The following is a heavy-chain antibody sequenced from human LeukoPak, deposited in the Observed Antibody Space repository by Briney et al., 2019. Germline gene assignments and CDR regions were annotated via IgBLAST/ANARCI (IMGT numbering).Heavy chain of an antibody. D-gene: IGHD2-2*01. J-gene: IGHJ6*02. CDR2: INHSGST. CDR1: GGSISSGGYS. Sequence: PSETLSLTCAVSGGSISSGGYSWSWIRQPPGKGLEWIGEINHSGSTNYNPSLKSRVTMSVDTSKNQFSLKLSSVTAADTAVYYCARDLVPAARYYYYYYGMDVWGQGTTVTVSS. CDR3: ARDLVPAARYYYYYYGMDV. V-gene: IGHV4-61*08.